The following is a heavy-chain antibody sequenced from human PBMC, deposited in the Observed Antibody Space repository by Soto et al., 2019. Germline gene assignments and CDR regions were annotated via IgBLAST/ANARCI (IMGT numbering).Heavy chain of an antibody. V-gene: IGHV1-69*13. CDR3: GSWLKERGIGGTYYYGMDV. Sequence: VQLVQSGAEVKKPGASVKVSCKASGGTFTNYAFSWVRQAPGQGREWQGGIITIFGTADYAQKFQGRVTITADEPTSTVHMELSSLRSDDTAVYYCGSWLKERGIGGTYYYGMDVWGQGTTVTVSS. J-gene: IGHJ6*02. CDR1: GGTFTNYA. CDR2: IITIFGTA. D-gene: IGHD1-1*01.